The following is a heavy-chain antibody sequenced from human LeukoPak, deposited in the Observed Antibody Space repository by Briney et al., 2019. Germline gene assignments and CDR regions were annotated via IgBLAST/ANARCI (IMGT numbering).Heavy chain of an antibody. V-gene: IGHV4-39*06. CDR2: IDYSEST. CDR3: AREGPPYAHYYDYVWGSYRSSWFDP. Sequence: SEILSITCTVSGGSISSSSYYWGWLRQPPGKGLGWIGSIDYSESTPYHTSLMSRVTISVDTSKNQFPLNLSSVTAADTSVYYCAREGPPYAHYYDYVWGSYRSSWFDPWGQGTLVTVSS. J-gene: IGHJ5*02. CDR1: GGSISSSSYY. D-gene: IGHD3-16*02.